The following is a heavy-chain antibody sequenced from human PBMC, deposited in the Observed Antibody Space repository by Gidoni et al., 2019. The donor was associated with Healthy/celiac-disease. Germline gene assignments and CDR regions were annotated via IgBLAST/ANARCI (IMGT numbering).Heavy chain of an antibody. CDR3: AKDLYCGGDCYLDYFDY. CDR2: ISGSGGST. D-gene: IGHD2-21*02. J-gene: IGHJ4*02. CDR1: GFTFSSSA. V-gene: IGHV3-23*01. Sequence: EVQLLESGGGLVQPGGSLRLSCAASGFTFSSSAMSWVRQAPGKGLEWVSAISGSGGSTYYADSVKGRFTISRDNSKNTLYLQMNSLRAEDTAVYYCAKDLYCGGDCYLDYFDYWGQGTLVTVSS.